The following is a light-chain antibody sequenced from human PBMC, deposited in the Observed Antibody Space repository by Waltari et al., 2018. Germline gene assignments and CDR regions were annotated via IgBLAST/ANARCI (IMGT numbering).Light chain of an antibody. CDR1: SSDVGGYNY. Sequence: QSALTQPASVSGSPGQSITISCTGTSSDVGGYNYVSWYQQHPGKAPKLMIYDVSNRPCGVSNRFSGSKSCNTASLTISGLQAEDEADYYCSSYTSSSTLGVFGGGTKLTVL. CDR3: SSYTSSSTLGV. CDR2: DVS. V-gene: IGLV2-14*01. J-gene: IGLJ2*01.